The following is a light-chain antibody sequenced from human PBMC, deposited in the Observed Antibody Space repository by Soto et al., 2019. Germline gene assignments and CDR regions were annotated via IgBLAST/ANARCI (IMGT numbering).Light chain of an antibody. CDR3: QHYNSYSEA. CDR2: DAS. CDR1: QSISSW. V-gene: IGKV1-5*01. J-gene: IGKJ1*01. Sequence: MKQSPSTLSASVGDRVTITCRASQSISSWLAWYQQKPGKAPKLLIYDASSLESGVPSRFSGSGSGTEFTLTISSLQPDDFATYYCQHYNSYSEAFGQGTKVDI.